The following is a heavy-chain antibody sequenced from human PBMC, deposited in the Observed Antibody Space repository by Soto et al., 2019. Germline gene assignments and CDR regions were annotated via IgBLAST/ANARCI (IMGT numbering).Heavy chain of an antibody. CDR1: GYTLTELS. J-gene: IGHJ4*02. Sequence: ASVKVSCKVSGYTLTELSMHWVRQAPGKGLEWMGGFDPEDGETIYAQKFQGRVTMTEDTSTETAYMELSSLRSEDTAVYYCATPSGYSGDYYFDYWGQGTLVTVSS. CDR3: ATPSGYSGDYYFDY. V-gene: IGHV1-24*01. CDR2: FDPEDGET. D-gene: IGHD3-3*01.